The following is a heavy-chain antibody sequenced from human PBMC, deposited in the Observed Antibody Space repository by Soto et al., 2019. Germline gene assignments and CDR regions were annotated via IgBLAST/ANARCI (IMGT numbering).Heavy chain of an antibody. Sequence: GGSLRLSCAAFGFTFSSHAMHWVRQAPGKGLEYVSAISSNGGSTYYANSVKGRFTIYRDNSKNTLYLQMGSLRAEDMAVYYCARGYCGSTTCSHFDSWGQGTLVTVSS. D-gene: IGHD2-2*01. J-gene: IGHJ4*02. V-gene: IGHV3-64*01. CDR2: ISSNGGST. CDR3: ARGYCGSTTCSHFDS. CDR1: GFTFSSHA.